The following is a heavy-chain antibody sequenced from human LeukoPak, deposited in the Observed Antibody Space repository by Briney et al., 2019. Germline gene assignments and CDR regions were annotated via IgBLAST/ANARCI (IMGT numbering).Heavy chain of an antibody. CDR2: IYHSGST. CDR3: ARGLWFGELSAEN. D-gene: IGHD3-10*01. CDR1: GYSISSGYY. J-gene: IGHJ4*02. V-gene: IGHV4-38-2*02. Sequence: SETLSLTCTVSGYSISSGYYWGWIRQPPGKGLEWIGRIYHSGSTYYNPSLKSRVTISVDTSKNQFSLKLSSVTAADTAVYYCARGLWFGELSAENWGQGTLVTVSS.